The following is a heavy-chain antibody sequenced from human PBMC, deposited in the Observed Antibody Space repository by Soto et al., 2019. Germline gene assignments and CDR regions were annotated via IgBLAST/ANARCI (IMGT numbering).Heavy chain of an antibody. CDR2: IWYDGSNK. Sequence: GGSLRLSCAASGFTFSSYGMHWVRQAPGKGLEWVAVIWYDGSNKYYADSVKGRFTISRDNSKNTLYLQMNSLRAEDTAVYYCAREPYDFWSGYYQYYFDYWGQGTLVTVSS. D-gene: IGHD3-3*01. J-gene: IGHJ4*02. V-gene: IGHV3-33*01. CDR3: AREPYDFWSGYYQYYFDY. CDR1: GFTFSSYG.